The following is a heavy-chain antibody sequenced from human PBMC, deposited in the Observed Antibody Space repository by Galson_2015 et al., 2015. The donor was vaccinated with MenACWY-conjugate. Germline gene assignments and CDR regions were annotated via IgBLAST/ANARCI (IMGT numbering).Heavy chain of an antibody. D-gene: IGHD2-21*01. CDR2: MYYSGSA. CDR1: GGSITSYY. CDR3: ARLPTWGASCGYCDY. J-gene: IGHJ4*02. V-gene: IGHV4-59*01. Sequence: SEPLSLTCPVSGGSITSYYWSWIRQPPGKGLEWIGYMYYSGSANYNPSLKSRVTIPVDTSKNQFSLTMTSVTAADTAVYYCARLPTWGASCGYCDYWGQG.